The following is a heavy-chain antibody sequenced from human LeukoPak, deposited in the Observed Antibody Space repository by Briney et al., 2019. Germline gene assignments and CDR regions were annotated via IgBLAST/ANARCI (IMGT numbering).Heavy chain of an antibody. Sequence: GGSLRLSCAAPGFTFDDYGMAWVRQAPGKGLEWVSGINWNGGSTGYADSVKGRFTISRDNAKNSLYLQMNSLRAEDTALYYCARVGQLLWIPYYYYYMDVWGKGTTVTVSS. D-gene: IGHD2-2*01. J-gene: IGHJ6*03. CDR1: GFTFDDYG. V-gene: IGHV3-20*04. CDR3: ARVGQLLWIPYYYYYMDV. CDR2: INWNGGST.